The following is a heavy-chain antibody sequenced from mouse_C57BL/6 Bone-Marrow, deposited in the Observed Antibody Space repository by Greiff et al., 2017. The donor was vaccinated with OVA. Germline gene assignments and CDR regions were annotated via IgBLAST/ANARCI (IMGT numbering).Heavy chain of an antibody. CDR2: ISDGGSYT. CDR1: GFTFSSYA. Sequence: EVKLVESGGGLVKPGGSLKLSCAASGFTFSSYAMSWVRQTPEKRLEWVATISDGGSYTYYPDNVKGRFTISRDNAKNNLYLQMSHLKSEDTAMYYCAREIYDGYYEYFDVWGTGTTVTVSS. D-gene: IGHD2-3*01. CDR3: AREIYDGYYEYFDV. V-gene: IGHV5-4*01. J-gene: IGHJ1*03.